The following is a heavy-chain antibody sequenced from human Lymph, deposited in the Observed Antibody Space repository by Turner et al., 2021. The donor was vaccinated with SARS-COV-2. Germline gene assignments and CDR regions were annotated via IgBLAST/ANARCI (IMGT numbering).Heavy chain of an antibody. CDR3: ARSRGLQSTVRGVERFDY. V-gene: IGHV1-2*02. CDR1: GNTFTGYY. CDR2: INPNRGGT. J-gene: IGHJ4*02. D-gene: IGHD3-10*01. Sequence: QVQLVQSGAEVKQPGASVKVSCKAAGNTFTGYYMHGVRQAPGQGLEWMRWINPNRGGTNYAQKFQGRVTMTRDTSISTAYLELSRLRSDDTAVYCCARSRGLQSTVRGVERFDYWGQGALVTVSS.